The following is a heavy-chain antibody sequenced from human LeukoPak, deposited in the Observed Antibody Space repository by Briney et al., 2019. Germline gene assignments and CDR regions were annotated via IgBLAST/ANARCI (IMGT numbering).Heavy chain of an antibody. CDR2: TSGDGGST. V-gene: IGHV3-43*02. CDR1: GSTFDDYA. Sequence: PGGSLRLSCAASGSTFDDYAMHWVRQAPGKGLEWVSLTSGDGGSTYYADSVKGRFTISRDNSKNSLYLQMNSLRTEDTALYYCAKDIGDIVVVVAATLGYWGQGTLVTVSS. J-gene: IGHJ4*02. D-gene: IGHD2-15*01. CDR3: AKDIGDIVVVVAATLGY.